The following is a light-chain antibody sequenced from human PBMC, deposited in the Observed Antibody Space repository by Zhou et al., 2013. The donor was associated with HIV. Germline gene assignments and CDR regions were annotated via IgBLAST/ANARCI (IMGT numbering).Light chain of an antibody. Sequence: DIQMTQSPSTLSASVGDRVTITCRASQSISSWLAWYQQKPGKAPKLLMYKASTLESGVSSRFSGSGSGTEFTLTISSLQPDDFATYYCQQYFTLPNFGQGTRVDVK. V-gene: IGKV1-5*03. J-gene: IGKJ1*01. CDR1: QSISSW. CDR2: KAS. CDR3: QQYFTLPN.